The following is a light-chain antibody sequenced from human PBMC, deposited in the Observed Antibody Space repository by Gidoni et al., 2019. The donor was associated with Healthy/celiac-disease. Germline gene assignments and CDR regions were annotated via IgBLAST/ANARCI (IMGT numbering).Light chain of an antibody. Sequence: EIVMTQSPATLSVSPGERATLSCRASQSVSSNLAWYQQKPGQATRLLIYGASTRATGIPAMFSGSGSGTEFTLTISSLQSEDFAVYYCQQYNNWPSITFGQGTRLEIK. CDR3: QQYNNWPSIT. CDR1: QSVSSN. J-gene: IGKJ5*01. CDR2: GAS. V-gene: IGKV3-15*01.